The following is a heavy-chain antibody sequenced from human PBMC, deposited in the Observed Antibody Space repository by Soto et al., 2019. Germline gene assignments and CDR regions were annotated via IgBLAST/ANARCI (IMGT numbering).Heavy chain of an antibody. CDR1: GFTFSSYG. Sequence: ESGGGVVQPGRSLRLSCAASGFTFSSYGMHWVRQAPGKGLEWVAVIWYDGSNKYYADSVKGRFPIFRDNSKKTLYLQMTSLRAADTAVYYCARDEGLGVNYYCYGVDVWGQGTTDTVSS. D-gene: IGHD3-10*01. J-gene: IGHJ6*02. CDR3: ARDEGLGVNYYCYGVDV. CDR2: IWYDGSNK. V-gene: IGHV3-33*01.